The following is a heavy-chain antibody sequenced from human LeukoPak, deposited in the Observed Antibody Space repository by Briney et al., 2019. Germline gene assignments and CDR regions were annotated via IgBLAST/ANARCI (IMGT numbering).Heavy chain of an antibody. D-gene: IGHD1-1*01. CDR1: EFTLGSYW. V-gene: IGHV3-7*01. CDR3: AREIVGYDAFDI. Sequence: PGGSLRLSCTASEFTLGSYWVSWVRQTPAKGLEWMANIRQDGNIKYYVDSVRSRFSISRDNAKNSLYLQMNNLRVDDTALYYCAREIVGYDAFDIWGQGTMVTVSS. CDR2: IRQDGNIK. J-gene: IGHJ3*02.